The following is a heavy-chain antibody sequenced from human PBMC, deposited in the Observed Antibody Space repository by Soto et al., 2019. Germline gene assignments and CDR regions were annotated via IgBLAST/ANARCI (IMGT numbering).Heavy chain of an antibody. Sequence: QVQVVQSGAEVKKPGASVKVSCKVSGFTLTELSIHWVRQAPGKGLEWMGGFDPEDGETIYAQKFQGRVTMTEDTSTDTAYMDLSSLRSEDTAVYYCAATCTVATITIDYWGQGTLVTVSS. D-gene: IGHD5-12*01. CDR2: FDPEDGET. V-gene: IGHV1-24*01. J-gene: IGHJ4*02. CDR3: AATCTVATITIDY. CDR1: GFTLTELS.